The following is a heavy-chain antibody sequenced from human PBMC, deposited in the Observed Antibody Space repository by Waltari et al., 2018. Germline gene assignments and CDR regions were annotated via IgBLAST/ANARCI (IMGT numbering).Heavy chain of an antibody. V-gene: IGHV3-30-3*01. J-gene: IGHJ3*02. CDR2: ISYDRSNK. CDR3: RQLADRDAFDI. D-gene: IGHD6-13*01. Sequence: QVQLVESGGGVVQPGRSLRLSCAASGFTFSSYAMHWVRQAPGKGLGWVAGISYDRSNKYYADSVKGRFTISRDNSKNTLYLQMNSLRAEDTAVYYCRQLADRDAFDIWGQGTMVTVSS. CDR1: GFTFSSYA.